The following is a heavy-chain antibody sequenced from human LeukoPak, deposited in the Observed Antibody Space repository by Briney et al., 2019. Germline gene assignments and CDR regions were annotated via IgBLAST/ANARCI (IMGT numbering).Heavy chain of an antibody. V-gene: IGHV1-2*02. J-gene: IGHJ4*02. CDR2: INPNSGGT. Sequence: GASVKVSCKASGYTFTGYYMHWVRQAPGQGLEWMGWINPNSGGTNYAQKFQGRVTMTRDTSISTAYMELSRLRSDDTAVYYCAREWLWEGYCSGGSCYGFDYWGQGTLVTVSS. D-gene: IGHD2-15*01. CDR3: AREWLWEGYCSGGSCYGFDY. CDR1: GYTFTGYY.